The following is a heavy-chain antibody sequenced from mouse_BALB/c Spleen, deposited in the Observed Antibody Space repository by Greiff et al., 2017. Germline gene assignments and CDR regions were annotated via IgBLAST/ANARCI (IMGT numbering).Heavy chain of an antibody. CDR3: ARDRIYYGSSPYSMDY. V-gene: IGHV5-4*02. CDR1: GFTFSDYY. CDR2: ISDGGSYT. J-gene: IGHJ4*01. D-gene: IGHD1-1*01. Sequence: EVQLVESGGGLVKPGGSLKLSCAASGFTFSDYYMYWVRQTPEKRLEWVATISDGGSYTYYPDSVKGRFTISRDNAKNNLYLQMSSLKSEDTAMYSCARDRIYYGSSPYSMDYWGQGTSVTVSS.